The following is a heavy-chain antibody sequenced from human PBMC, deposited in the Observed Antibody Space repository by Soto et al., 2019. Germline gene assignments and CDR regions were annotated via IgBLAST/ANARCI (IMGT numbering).Heavy chain of an antibody. Sequence: PGEPLKISCXGSGYSFTSYWIGWVRQMPGKGLEWMGIIYPGDSDTRYSPSFQGQVTISADKSISTAYLQWSSLKASDTAMYYCARHPDIVVVPAAPGIAAAGNPDSAFDIWGQGTMVTVSS. CDR2: IYPGDSDT. D-gene: IGHD2-2*01. J-gene: IGHJ3*02. CDR1: GYSFTSYW. V-gene: IGHV5-51*01. CDR3: ARHPDIVVVPAAPGIAAAGNPDSAFDI.